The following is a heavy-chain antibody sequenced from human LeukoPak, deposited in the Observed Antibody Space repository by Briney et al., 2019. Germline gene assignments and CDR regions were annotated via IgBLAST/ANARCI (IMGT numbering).Heavy chain of an antibody. V-gene: IGHV3-23*01. CDR2: ISGSGGST. D-gene: IGHD2-2*01. Sequence: GGSLRLSCAASGFTFSSYAMSWVRQAPGKGLEWVSAISGSGGSTYYADSVKGRFTISRDNSKNTLYLQMNSLRAEDTAVYYCAKDRDGYQLLSNWFDPWGQGTLVTVSS. CDR1: GFTFSSYA. CDR3: AKDRDGYQLLSNWFDP. J-gene: IGHJ5*02.